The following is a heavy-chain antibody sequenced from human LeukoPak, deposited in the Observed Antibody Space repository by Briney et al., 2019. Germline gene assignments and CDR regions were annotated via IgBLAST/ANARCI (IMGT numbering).Heavy chain of an antibody. J-gene: IGHJ4*02. CDR2: ISGSGGST. Sequence: PGGSLRLSCAASGFTFSSYAVSWVRQAPGKGLEWVSAISGSGGSTYYADSVKGRFTISRDNSKNTLYLQMNSLRAEDTAVYYCAKNESVTTEIYFDYWGQGTLVTVSS. D-gene: IGHD4-17*01. CDR1: GFTFSSYA. CDR3: AKNESVTTEIYFDY. V-gene: IGHV3-23*01.